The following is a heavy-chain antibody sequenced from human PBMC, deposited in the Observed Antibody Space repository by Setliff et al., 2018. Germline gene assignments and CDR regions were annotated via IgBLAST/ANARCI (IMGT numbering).Heavy chain of an antibody. CDR1: GESFSGYF. CDR2: ISHSGNT. Sequence: SETLSLTCAVYGESFSGYFWSWIRQTPEKGLEWMGEISHSGNTNYNPSFKSRVTISIDTSKNQFSLKVNSVPAADTAVYFCARVLVLGYNWFDPWGQGTLVTVSS. CDR3: ARVLVLGYNWFDP. D-gene: IGHD3-10*01. J-gene: IGHJ5*02. V-gene: IGHV4-34*01.